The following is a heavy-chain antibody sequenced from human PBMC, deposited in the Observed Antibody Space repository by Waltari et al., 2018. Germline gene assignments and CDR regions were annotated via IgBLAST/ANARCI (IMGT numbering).Heavy chain of an antibody. Sequence: QLQLQESGPGLVKPSETLSLTCSVSGVSIISNSYYWVWVRQPPGKGLEWIGSLYSSGSTYYNPSLKSRVSMSIDTSKNQFSVKLSSVTAADTAFYYCARAVGHTDLDYWGQGTLVTVSS. CDR3: ARAVGHTDLDY. D-gene: IGHD1-26*01. J-gene: IGHJ4*02. V-gene: IGHV4-39*01. CDR1: GVSIISNSYY. CDR2: LYSSGST.